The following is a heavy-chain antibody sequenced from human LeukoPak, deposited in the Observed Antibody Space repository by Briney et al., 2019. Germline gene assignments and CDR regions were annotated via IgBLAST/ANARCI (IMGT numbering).Heavy chain of an antibody. D-gene: IGHD3-22*01. CDR1: GYTFTSYG. V-gene: IGHV1-18*01. CDR3: ARVTTWLLNGPRQSWFDP. Sequence: ASVKVSCKASGYTFTSYGISWVRQAPGQGLEWMGWISAYNGNTNYEQKLQGRVTMTTDTSTSTAYMELRSLRSDDTAVYYCARVTTWLLNGPRQSWFDPWGQGTLVTVSS. CDR2: ISAYNGNT. J-gene: IGHJ5*02.